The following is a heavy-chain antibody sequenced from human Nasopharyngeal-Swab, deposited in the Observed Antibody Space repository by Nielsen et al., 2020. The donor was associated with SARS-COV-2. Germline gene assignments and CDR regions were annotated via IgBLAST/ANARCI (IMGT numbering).Heavy chain of an antibody. V-gene: IGHV3-66*01. CDR3: TRVDVHDAFDM. D-gene: IGHD3-16*01. Sequence: GESLKISCAASGFTVSSNYMSWVRQAPGKGLEWVSVIYSGGSTYYADSVKGRFTISRDNAKNTVYLQMNSLRGEDTAVYYCTRVDVHDAFDMWGQGTMVTVSS. CDR1: GFTVSSNY. CDR2: IYSGGST. J-gene: IGHJ3*02.